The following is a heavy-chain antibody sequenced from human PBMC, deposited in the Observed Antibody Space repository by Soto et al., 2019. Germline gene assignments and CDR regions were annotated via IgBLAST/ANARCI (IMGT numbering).Heavy chain of an antibody. CDR3: ARGASGSSCYRVYYYGMDV. Sequence: SETLSLTCAVYGGSFSGYYGSWIRQPPGKGLEWIGEINHSGSTNYNPSLKSRVTISVDTSKNQFSLKLSSVTAADTAVYYCARGASGSSCYRVYYYGMDVWGQGTTVTVSS. J-gene: IGHJ6*02. D-gene: IGHD6-13*01. CDR1: GGSFSGYY. CDR2: INHSGST. V-gene: IGHV4-34*01.